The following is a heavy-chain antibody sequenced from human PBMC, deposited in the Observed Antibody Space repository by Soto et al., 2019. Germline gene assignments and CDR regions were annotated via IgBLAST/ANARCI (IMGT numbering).Heavy chain of an antibody. Sequence: EVQLVESGGGLVQPGGSLRLSCAVSGFTFNRHWMSWVRQTPGKGLEWVASIKEDGSEKSYVDSVKGRFTISRDNAKNSLFLQMKSLRVGETAVYYCVRTGWNPPDYWGQGTLVTVSS. CDR2: IKEDGSEK. V-gene: IGHV3-7*01. CDR1: GFTFNRHW. D-gene: IGHD1-1*01. CDR3: VRTGWNPPDY. J-gene: IGHJ4*02.